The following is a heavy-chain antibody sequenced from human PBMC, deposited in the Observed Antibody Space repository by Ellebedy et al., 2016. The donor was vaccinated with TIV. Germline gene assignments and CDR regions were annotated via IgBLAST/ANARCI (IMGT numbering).Heavy chain of an antibody. CDR1: GYTFTSYD. CDR3: ARDRGYCSSTSCPNWFNP. J-gene: IGHJ5*02. D-gene: IGHD2-2*01. CDR2: MNPNSGNT. Sequence: ASVKVSXXASGYTFTSYDINWVRQATGQGLEWMGWMNPNSGNTGYAQKFQGRVTMTRNTSISTAYMELSSLRSEDTAVYYCARDRGYCSSTSCPNWFNPWGQGTLVTVSS. V-gene: IGHV1-8*01.